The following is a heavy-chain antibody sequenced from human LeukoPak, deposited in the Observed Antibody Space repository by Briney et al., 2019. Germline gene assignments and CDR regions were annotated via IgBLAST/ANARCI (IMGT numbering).Heavy chain of an antibody. CDR2: IYLGDSDT. J-gene: IGHJ6*02. Sequence: GESLKISCKGSGYTFTTYWMAWVRQMPGKGLEWMGIIYLGDSDTRYSPSFQGQVTISADKSISTAYLQWSSLKASDTAIYFCVYCSGGSSSYGMDVWGQGTTVTVSS. CDR1: GYTFTTYW. D-gene: IGHD2-15*01. CDR3: VYCSGGSSSYGMDV. V-gene: IGHV5-51*01.